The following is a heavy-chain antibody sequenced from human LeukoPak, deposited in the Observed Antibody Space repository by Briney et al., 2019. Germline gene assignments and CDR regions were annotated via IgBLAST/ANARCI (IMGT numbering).Heavy chain of an antibody. CDR1: GGSISSYY. Sequence: SETLSLTCTVSGGSISSYYWSWIRQPPGKGLEWIGYIYTSGSTNYNPSLKGRVTISVDTSKNQFSLKLSSVTAADTAVYYCARGTPVVPAAPKTVFDPWGQGTLVTVSS. V-gene: IGHV4-4*09. J-gene: IGHJ5*02. CDR3: ARGTPVVPAAPKTVFDP. D-gene: IGHD2-2*01. CDR2: IYTSGST.